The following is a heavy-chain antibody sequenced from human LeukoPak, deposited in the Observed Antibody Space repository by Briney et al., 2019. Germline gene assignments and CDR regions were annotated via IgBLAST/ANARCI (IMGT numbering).Heavy chain of an antibody. J-gene: IGHJ6*03. CDR1: GGPISSSSHY. CDR3: ARLPAITTYYYYYIDV. CDR2: IYYSGSS. D-gene: IGHD5-12*01. V-gene: IGHV4-39*01. Sequence: SETLSLTCAVSGGPISSSSHYWGWIRQAPGKRLECIGTIYYSGSSYYTPSLEGRVTMSVDTSKNEFSLRLSSVTAADTAVYYCARLPAITTYYYYYIDVWGKGTMVTVSS.